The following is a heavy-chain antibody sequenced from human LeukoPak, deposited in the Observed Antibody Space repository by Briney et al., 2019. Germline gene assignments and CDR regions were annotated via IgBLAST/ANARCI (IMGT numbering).Heavy chain of an antibody. J-gene: IGHJ4*02. CDR2: ISPGGGTT. Sequence: GGSLRLSCAVSGFAFGSEAMSWVRQSPARGLEWVASISPGGGTTYYADSVKGRFTISRDNSKNTLYLQMNSLRAEDTALYYCAKGPLIEVAGTTWDYWGQGTLVTVSS. CDR1: GFAFGSEA. CDR3: AKGPLIEVAGTTWDY. D-gene: IGHD6-19*01. V-gene: IGHV3-23*01.